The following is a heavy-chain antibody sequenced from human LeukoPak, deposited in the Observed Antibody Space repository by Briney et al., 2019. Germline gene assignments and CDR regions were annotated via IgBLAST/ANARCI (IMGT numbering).Heavy chain of an antibody. Sequence: ASVKVSCKASGYTFTGYYMHWVRQAPGQGLEWMGWINLNSGGTNYAQKFQVRVTMTRDTSISTAYMELSRLRSDDTAVYYCARSPHILTGENFDYWGQGTLVTVSS. D-gene: IGHD3-9*01. J-gene: IGHJ4*02. CDR3: ARSPHILTGENFDY. CDR2: INLNSGGT. V-gene: IGHV1-2*02. CDR1: GYTFTGYY.